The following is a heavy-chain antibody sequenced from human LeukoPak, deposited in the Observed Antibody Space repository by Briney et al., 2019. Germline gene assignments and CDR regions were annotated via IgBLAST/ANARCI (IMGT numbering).Heavy chain of an antibody. Sequence: GGSLRLSCAASGFTVSSNYMSWVRQAPGKGLEWVSVIYSGGSTYYADSVKGRFTISRDNSKNTLYLQMNSLRAEDTAVYYCVRDIVPYSSNWYYFDYWGQGTLVTVSS. CDR3: VRDIVPYSSNWYYFDY. D-gene: IGHD6-13*01. CDR2: IYSGGST. CDR1: GFTVSSNY. V-gene: IGHV3-53*01. J-gene: IGHJ4*02.